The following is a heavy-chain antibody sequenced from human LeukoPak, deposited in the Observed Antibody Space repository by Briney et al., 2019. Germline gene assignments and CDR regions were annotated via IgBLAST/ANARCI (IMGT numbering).Heavy chain of an antibody. J-gene: IGHJ4*02. D-gene: IGHD6-6*01. CDR2: IYYSGSA. V-gene: IGHV4-59*01. CDR3: ARDIGAARSDY. Sequence: SETLSLTCNGSGGSISGYYWSWIRQPPGEGLEWIGYIYYSGSAKYNPSLKSRVTISVDTSKNQFSLKVTSVTAADTAVYYCARDIGAARSDYWGQGTLVTVSS. CDR1: GGSISGYY.